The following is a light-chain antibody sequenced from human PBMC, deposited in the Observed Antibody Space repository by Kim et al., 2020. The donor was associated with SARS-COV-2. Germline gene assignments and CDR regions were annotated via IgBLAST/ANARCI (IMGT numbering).Light chain of an antibody. CDR2: SAS. CDR1: QGIGND. Sequence: DIQMTQSPSSLSASVGDRVTITCRASQGIGNDLTWYQQKPGQAPKRLIYSASNLQSGVPSRFSGSGSGTEFTLTISNLQPEDFATYYWLKETSHVLNFGGGTKLEI. J-gene: IGKJ4*01. CDR3: LKETSHVLN. V-gene: IGKV1-17*02.